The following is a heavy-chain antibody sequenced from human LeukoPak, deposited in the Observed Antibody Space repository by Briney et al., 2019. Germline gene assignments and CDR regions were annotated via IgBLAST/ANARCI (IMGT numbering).Heavy chain of an antibody. CDR1: GGSISSYY. D-gene: IGHD4-23*01. CDR3: ARAGYGANSPDY. Sequence: SETLSLICTVSGGSISSYYWSWIRQPPGKGLEWIGYIYYSESINYNPSLKSRVTISVDKSKNQFSLKLSSVTAADTAVYYCARAGYGANSPDYWGQGTLVTVSS. V-gene: IGHV4-59*12. CDR2: IYYSESI. J-gene: IGHJ4*02.